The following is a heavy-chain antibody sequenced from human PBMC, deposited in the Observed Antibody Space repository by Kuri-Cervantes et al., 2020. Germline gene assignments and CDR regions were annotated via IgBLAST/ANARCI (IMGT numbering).Heavy chain of an antibody. CDR3: ARSTGYSSGCNGYFQH. D-gene: IGHD6-19*01. Sequence: SGPTLVKPTQTLTLTCTFSGFSLSTGGMRVSWIRQPPGKALEWLARIDWDDDKFYRTSLKTRLAISKDTPKNQVVLTMTNMDPVDTATYYCARSTGYSSGCNGYFQHWGQGTLVTVSS. V-gene: IGHV2-70*04. CDR2: IDWDDDK. J-gene: IGHJ1*01. CDR1: GFSLSTGGMR.